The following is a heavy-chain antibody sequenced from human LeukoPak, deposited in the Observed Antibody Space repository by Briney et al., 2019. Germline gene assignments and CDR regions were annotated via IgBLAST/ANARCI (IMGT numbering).Heavy chain of an antibody. CDR2: MNPNSGNT. CDR3: ARGRSTVTTGLPLLMGY. J-gene: IGHJ4*02. Sequence: ASVKVSCKASGYTFTSYDINWVRQATGQGLEWMGWMNPNSGNTGYAQKFQGRVTMTRNTSISTAYMELSSLRSEDTAVYYCARGRSTVTTGLPLLMGYWGQGTLVTVSS. D-gene: IGHD4-17*01. CDR1: GYTFTSYD. V-gene: IGHV1-8*01.